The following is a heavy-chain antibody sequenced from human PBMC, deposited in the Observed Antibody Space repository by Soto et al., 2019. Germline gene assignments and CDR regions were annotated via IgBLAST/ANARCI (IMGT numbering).Heavy chain of an antibody. V-gene: IGHV1-18*01. CDR1: GYTFTSYG. D-gene: IGHD3-16*02. CDR2: ISAYNGNT. Sequence: QVQLVQSGAEVKKPGASVKVSCKASGYTFTSYGISWVRQAPGQGLEWMGWISAYNGNTNYAQKLQGRVTMTTDTSTSTAYMELRSLRSDDTAVSYCARVLLDYVWGSYQTFDYWGEGTLVTVSS. J-gene: IGHJ4*02. CDR3: ARVLLDYVWGSYQTFDY.